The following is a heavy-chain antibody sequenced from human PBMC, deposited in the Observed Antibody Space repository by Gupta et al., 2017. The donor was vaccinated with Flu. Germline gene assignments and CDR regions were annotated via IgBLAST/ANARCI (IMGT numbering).Heavy chain of an antibody. CDR2: ISSNGGST. Sequence: EVQLVESGGGLVQPGGSLRLSCSASGFTFSSYAMHWVRQAPGKGLEYVSAISSNGGSTYYADSVKGRFTISRDNSKNTLYLQMSSLRAEDTAVYYCVKGYGSGSYYSPMASTTFDIWGQGTMVTVSS. CDR1: GFTFSSYA. V-gene: IGHV3-64D*06. J-gene: IGHJ3*02. D-gene: IGHD3-10*01. CDR3: VKGYGSGSYYSPMASTTFDI.